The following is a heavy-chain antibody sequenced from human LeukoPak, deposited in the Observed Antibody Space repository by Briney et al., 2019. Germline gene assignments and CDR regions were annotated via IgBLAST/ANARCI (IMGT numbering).Heavy chain of an antibody. CDR2: IYSGGST. Sequence: GGSLRLSCAASGFTVSSNYMSWVRQAPGKGLEWVSVIYSGGSTYYADSVKGRFTISGDNSKNTLYLQMNSLRAEDTAVYYCASSTTLTLNYYYYGMDVWGQGTTVTVSS. V-gene: IGHV3-53*01. D-gene: IGHD1-1*01. CDR1: GFTVSSNY. J-gene: IGHJ6*02. CDR3: ASSTTLTLNYYYYGMDV.